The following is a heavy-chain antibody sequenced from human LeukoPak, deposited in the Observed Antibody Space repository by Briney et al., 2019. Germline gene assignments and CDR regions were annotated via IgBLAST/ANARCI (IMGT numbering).Heavy chain of an antibody. CDR1: GFTFSAYA. CDR3: ARDPNGDYVGAFDM. V-gene: IGHV3-23*01. D-gene: IGHD4-17*01. CDR2: IRGGGGSA. J-gene: IGHJ3*02. Sequence: GGSLRLSCTASGFTFSAYAMMWVRQAPGKGPEWVSAIRGGGGSAFYADSVKGRFTISRDNSKYTLFLQMNSLRAEDTAVYYCARDPNGDYVGAFDMWGPGTMVTVSS.